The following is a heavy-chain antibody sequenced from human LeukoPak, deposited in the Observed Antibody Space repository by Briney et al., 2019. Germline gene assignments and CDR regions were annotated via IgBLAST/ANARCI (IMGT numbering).Heavy chain of an antibody. D-gene: IGHD3-22*01. CDR3: ATHDTSGYYKFDS. Sequence: GGSLRLSCAASGFAVSRKYMSWVRQAPGKGLXXVSVIYSGAATYYADSVKGRFTISRDNSKNTLYLQMNSLRVEDTAIYYCATHDTSGYYKFDSWGQGTLVTVSS. J-gene: IGHJ4*02. CDR1: GFAVSRKY. V-gene: IGHV3-53*01. CDR2: IYSGAAT.